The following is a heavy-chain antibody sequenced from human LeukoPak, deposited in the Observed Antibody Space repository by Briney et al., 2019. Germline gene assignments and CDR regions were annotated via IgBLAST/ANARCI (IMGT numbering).Heavy chain of an antibody. D-gene: IGHD1-1*01. CDR2: ISYTVTT. Sequence: PSETLSLTCTVSGGSISTYYWSWLRQPPGKGLEWIGYISYTVTTNYNPSLTSRVTISVDTSKNQFSLKLSSVTAADTAVYYCARVGDWNDLVYWGQGTLVTVSS. V-gene: IGHV4-59*01. CDR3: ARVGDWNDLVY. J-gene: IGHJ4*02. CDR1: GGSISTYY.